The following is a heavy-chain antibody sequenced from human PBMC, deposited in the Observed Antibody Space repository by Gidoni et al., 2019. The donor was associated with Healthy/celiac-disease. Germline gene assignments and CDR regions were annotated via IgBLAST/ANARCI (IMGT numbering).Heavy chain of an antibody. CDR1: GFTFRNYA. V-gene: IGHV3-30-3*01. CDR3: ARGGRVTTYYYYGMDV. D-gene: IGHD4-17*01. J-gene: IGHJ6*02. CDR2: ISYDGSNK. Sequence: QVQLVEYGGGVVQPGRSLSLSCAAPGFTFRNYAMHWVRQDPGKGLEWVAVISYDGSNKYYADSVKGRFTISRDNSKNTLYLQMNSLRAEDTAVYYCARGGRVTTYYYYGMDVWGQGTTVTVSS.